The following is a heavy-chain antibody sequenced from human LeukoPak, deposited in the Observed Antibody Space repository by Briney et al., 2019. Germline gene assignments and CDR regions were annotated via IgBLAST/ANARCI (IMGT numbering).Heavy chain of an antibody. CDR3: ARSSSSGWGFRFDP. CDR1: GGSISSYY. J-gene: IGHJ5*02. V-gene: IGHV4-4*07. CDR2: IYTSGST. D-gene: IGHD6-19*01. Sequence: SETLSLTCTVSGGSISSYYWSWIRQSPGKGLEWIGRIYTSGSTNYNPSLKSRVTISVDTSKNQFSLKLSSVTAADTAVYYCARSSSSGWGFRFDPWGQGTLVTVSS.